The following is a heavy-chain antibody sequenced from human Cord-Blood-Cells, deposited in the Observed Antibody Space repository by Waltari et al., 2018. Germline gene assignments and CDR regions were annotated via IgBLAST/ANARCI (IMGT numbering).Heavy chain of an antibody. V-gene: IGHV3-9*01. CDR1: GFTFDDYA. D-gene: IGHD6-6*01. Sequence: EVQLVESGGGLVQPGRSLRLSCAASGFTFDDYAMHWVRQAPGKGVGWVSGSSWNSGSIGYAYSVKGRFTISIDNANNSLYLQMNSLRAEDTALYYCAKDMRSGSSSSFDYWGQGTLVTVSS. CDR3: AKDMRSGSSSSFDY. J-gene: IGHJ4*02. CDR2: SSWNSGSI.